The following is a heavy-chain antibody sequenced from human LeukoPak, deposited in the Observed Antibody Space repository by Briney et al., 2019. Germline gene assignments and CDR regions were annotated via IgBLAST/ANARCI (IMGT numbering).Heavy chain of an antibody. V-gene: IGHV3-9*01. J-gene: IGHJ3*02. Sequence: GGSLRLSCAASGFTFDDYAMHWVRQAPGKGLEWVSGISWNSSSIGYADSVKGRFTISRDNAKNSLYLQMNSLRAEDTALYYCARGSGSYYSGLAFDIWGQGTMVTVSS. D-gene: IGHD1-26*01. CDR1: GFTFDDYA. CDR2: ISWNSSSI. CDR3: ARGSGSYYSGLAFDI.